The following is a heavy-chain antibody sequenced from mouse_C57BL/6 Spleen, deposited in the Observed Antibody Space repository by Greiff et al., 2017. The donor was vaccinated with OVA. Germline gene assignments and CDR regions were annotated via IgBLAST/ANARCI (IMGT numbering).Heavy chain of an antibody. CDR3: AREQLRPLYAMDY. CDR1: GYSITSGYY. CDR2: ISYDGSN. D-gene: IGHD3-2*02. V-gene: IGHV3-6*01. J-gene: IGHJ4*01. Sequence: EVKLVESGPGLVKPSQSLSLTCSVTGYSITSGYYWNWIRQFPGNKLEWMGYISYDGSNNYNPSLKNRISITRDTSKNQFFLKLNSVTTEDTATYYCAREQLRPLYAMDYWGQGTSVTVSS.